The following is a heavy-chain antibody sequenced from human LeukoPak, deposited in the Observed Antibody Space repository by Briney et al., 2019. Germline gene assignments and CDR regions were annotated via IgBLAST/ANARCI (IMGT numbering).Heavy chain of an antibody. CDR2: IYPSGST. CDR3: ARGVGLTQGGAFDY. CDR1: GYSISSGFY. J-gene: IGHJ4*02. Sequence: SETLSLTCTVSGYSISSGFYWGWIRQPPGKGLERIGSIYPSGSTHYNSSLKSRVTISVDTSKNQLSLKLSSVTAADTAVYYCARGVGLTQGGAFDYWGQGTLVTVSS. D-gene: IGHD3-16*01. V-gene: IGHV4-38-2*02.